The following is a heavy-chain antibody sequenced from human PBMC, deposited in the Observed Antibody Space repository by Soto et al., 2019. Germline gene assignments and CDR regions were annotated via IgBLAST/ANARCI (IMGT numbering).Heavy chain of an antibody. Sequence: PGGSLRLSCAASGFTVSSNYMSWVRQAPGKGLEWVSVIYSGGSTYYADSVKGRFTISRDNSKNTLYLQMNSLRAEDTAVYYCARETHSSGWYAPFDYWGQGTLVTVSS. J-gene: IGHJ4*02. V-gene: IGHV3-53*01. CDR1: GFTVSSNY. CDR2: IYSGGST. D-gene: IGHD6-19*01. CDR3: ARETHSSGWYAPFDY.